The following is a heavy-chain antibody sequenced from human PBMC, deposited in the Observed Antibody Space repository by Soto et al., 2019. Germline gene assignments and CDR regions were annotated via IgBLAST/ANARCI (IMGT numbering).Heavy chain of an antibody. D-gene: IGHD1-26*01. CDR3: AKDPGYSGSFKYGMDV. CDR2: IYYSGST. Sequence: SETLSLTCTVSGGSISSYYWSWIRQPPGKGLEWIGYIYYSGSTNYNPSLKSRVTISVDTSKNQFSLKLSSVTAAEQAVDYGAKDPGYSGSFKYGMDVWGQGTTVTVSS. V-gene: IGHV4-59*01. CDR1: GGSISSYY. J-gene: IGHJ6*02.